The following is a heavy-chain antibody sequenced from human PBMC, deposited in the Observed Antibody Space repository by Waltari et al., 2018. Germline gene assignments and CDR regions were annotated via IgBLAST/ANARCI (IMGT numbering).Heavy chain of an antibody. Sequence: EVQLEESGGGLVQPGGSLRLSCAASGFTFSTYSMNWVRQAPGKGLEWVSYISSSRSAIYYADSGKCRVTISRDDATNSLHLQMNSLRAEDTAVYYCARDGSAVGSNYGVNDYWGRGTLVTVSS. J-gene: IGHJ4*02. CDR1: GFTFSTYS. CDR2: ISSSRSAI. CDR3: ARDGSAVGSNYGVNDY. D-gene: IGHD4-4*01. V-gene: IGHV3-48*04.